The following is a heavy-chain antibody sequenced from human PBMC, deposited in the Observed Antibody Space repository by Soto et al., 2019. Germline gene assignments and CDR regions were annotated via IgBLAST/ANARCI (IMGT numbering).Heavy chain of an antibody. Sequence: SETLSLTCAVYGGSFSGYYWSWIRQPPGEGLEWIGEINHSGSTNYNPSLKSRVTISVDTSKNQFSLKLSSVTAADTAVYYCARNGEEGAFDIWGQGTMVTVSS. CDR2: INHSGST. V-gene: IGHV4-34*01. J-gene: IGHJ3*02. D-gene: IGHD3-10*01. CDR1: GGSFSGYY. CDR3: ARNGEEGAFDI.